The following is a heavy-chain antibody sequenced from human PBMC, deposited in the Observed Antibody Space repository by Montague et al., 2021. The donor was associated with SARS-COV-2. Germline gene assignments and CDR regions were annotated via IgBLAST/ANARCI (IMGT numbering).Heavy chain of an antibody. Sequence: SETLSLTCAVYGGSFSGYYWSWIRQPPGKGLEWIGEINHSGSTNYNPSLKSRVTISVDTSKNQFSLKLSSVTAADTAVYYCARRPRVDNAIWALWTSLATWFDPWGQGTLVTVSS. J-gene: IGHJ5*02. D-gene: IGHD5-18*01. CDR1: GGSFSGYY. CDR3: ARRPRVDNAIWALWTSLATWFDP. CDR2: INHSGST. V-gene: IGHV4-34*01.